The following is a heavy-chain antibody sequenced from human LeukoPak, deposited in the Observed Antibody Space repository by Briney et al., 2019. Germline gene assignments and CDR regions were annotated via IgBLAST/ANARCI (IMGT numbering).Heavy chain of an antibody. V-gene: IGHV3-11*01. J-gene: IGHJ4*02. CDR3: ARDGRYCSSTSCSTQYYFDY. CDR2: ISSSGSTI. CDR1: GFTFSDYY. Sequence: GGSLRLSCAASGFTFSDYYMSWIRQAPGKGLEWVSYISSSGSTIYYADSVKGRFTISRDNAKNSLYLQMNSLRAEDTAVYYCARDGRYCSSTSCSTQYYFDYWGQGTLVTVSS. D-gene: IGHD2-2*01.